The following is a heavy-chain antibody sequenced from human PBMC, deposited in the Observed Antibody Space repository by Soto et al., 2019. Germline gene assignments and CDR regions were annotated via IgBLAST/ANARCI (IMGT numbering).Heavy chain of an antibody. D-gene: IGHD2-15*01. CDR3: ARGYSVAVTRVGL. CDR1: GGSFSGYY. V-gene: IGHV4-34*01. Sequence: PSETLSLTCAVYGGSFSGYYWSWIRQPPGKGLEWIGEINHSGSTNYNPSLKSRVTISVDTSKNQFSLKLTSVTAADTAVYYCARGYSVAVTRVGLWGLVTLVSVS. CDR2: INHSGST. J-gene: IGHJ4*02.